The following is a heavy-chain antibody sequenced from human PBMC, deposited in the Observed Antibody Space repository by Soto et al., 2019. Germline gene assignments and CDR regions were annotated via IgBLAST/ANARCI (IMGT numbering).Heavy chain of an antibody. Sequence: EVQLEESGGGLVQPGGSLRLSYAASGFSFRSYSMNWVRQAPGKGLEWLSDISSSSYTIYYADSVKGRFTISRDNAKNSLYLQMDSLRAEDTAVYYCARELEYCSNGVCYPYFDSWGQGTLVTVSS. V-gene: IGHV3-48*04. CDR3: ARELEYCSNGVCYPYFDS. CDR2: ISSSSYTI. CDR1: GFSFRSYS. D-gene: IGHD2-8*01. J-gene: IGHJ4*02.